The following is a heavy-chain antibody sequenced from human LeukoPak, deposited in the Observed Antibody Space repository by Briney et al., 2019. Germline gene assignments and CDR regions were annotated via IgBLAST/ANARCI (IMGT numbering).Heavy chain of an antibody. J-gene: IGHJ4*02. CDR3: TTTGDYGGNSDFDY. Sequence: GGSLRLSCAASGFTFSNAWMSWVRQAPGKGLEWVGRIKSKTDGGTTDYAAPVKGRFTISRDDSKNTLYLQVNSLKTEDTAVYYCTTTGDYGGNSDFDYWGQGTLVTVSS. CDR2: IKSKTDGGTT. CDR1: GFTFSNAW. D-gene: IGHD4-23*01. V-gene: IGHV3-15*01.